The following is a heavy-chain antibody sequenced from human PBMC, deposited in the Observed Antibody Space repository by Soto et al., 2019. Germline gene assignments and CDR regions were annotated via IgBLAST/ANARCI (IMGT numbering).Heavy chain of an antibody. CDR1: GGNFSSDA. D-gene: IGHD5-18*01. Sequence: QVQLVQYGAEVKKPVSSVKVSCKASGGNFSSDAISWVRQATGRGLEWMGWIIPIFGTANYAQKFQGRVTITADESTSTAYMELRSLRAEDTAGYYCARDNTARVKGMDVWGHGTTVTVSS. J-gene: IGHJ6*02. V-gene: IGHV1-69*01. CDR3: ARDNTARVKGMDV. CDR2: IIPIFGTA.